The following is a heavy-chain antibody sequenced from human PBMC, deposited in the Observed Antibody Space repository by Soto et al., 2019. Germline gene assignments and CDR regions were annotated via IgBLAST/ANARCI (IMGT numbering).Heavy chain of an antibody. CDR1: GGSISSGGYY. V-gene: IGHV4-30-4*08. J-gene: IGHJ4*02. CDR3: AREGPQTFGGLVAPFDY. CDR2: IYYSGST. Sequence: SETLSLTCTVSGGSISSGGYYWSWIRQHPGKGLEWIGYIYYSGSTYYNPSLKSRVTVSVDTSKNQFSLKLSSVTAADTAVYYCAREGPQTFGGLVAPFDYWGQGTLVTVSS. D-gene: IGHD3-16*02.